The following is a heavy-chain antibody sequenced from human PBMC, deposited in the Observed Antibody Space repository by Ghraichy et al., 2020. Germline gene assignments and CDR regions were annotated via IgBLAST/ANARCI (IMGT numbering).Heavy chain of an antibody. CDR2: IYWHDDR. CDR1: GFSLSSSPEG. CDR3: AHIYYDFSSGYFQTAGGFDF. V-gene: IGHV2-5*01. Sequence: SGPTLVKPTQTLTLTCTCSGFSLSSSPEGVGWIRQPPGKALEWLALIYWHDDRRYTPSLENRLTITKDASQVVLTMTNMDPVDTGTYYCAHIYYDFSSGYFQTAGGFDFWGQGILVTVSS. J-gene: IGHJ4*02. D-gene: IGHD3-3*01.